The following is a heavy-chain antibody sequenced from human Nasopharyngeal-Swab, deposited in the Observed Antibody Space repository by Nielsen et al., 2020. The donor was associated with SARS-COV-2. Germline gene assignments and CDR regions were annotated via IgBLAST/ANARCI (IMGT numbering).Heavy chain of an antibody. Sequence: GESLKISCAASGLSVSSNYMSWVRQAPGKGLEWVSIIYSDGSTYYADSVKGRFTISRDNSKNTLYLQMNSLRAEDTAVYYCARERAGDYYSDYWGQGTLVTVSS. J-gene: IGHJ4*02. D-gene: IGHD2-21*02. V-gene: IGHV3-66*01. CDR3: ARERAGDYYSDY. CDR2: IYSDGST. CDR1: GLSVSSNY.